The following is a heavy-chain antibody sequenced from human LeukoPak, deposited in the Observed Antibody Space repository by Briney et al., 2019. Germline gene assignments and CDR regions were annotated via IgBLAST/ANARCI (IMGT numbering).Heavy chain of an antibody. D-gene: IGHD6-13*01. V-gene: IGHV3-21*01. Sequence: PGGSLRLSCAASGFTFSSYSMNWVRQVPGKGLEWVSSVSSSSSYILYADSVKGRFTISRDNAKNSLYLQMHSLRAEDTAVYYCARDPRGSYYVDYWGQGTLVTVSS. J-gene: IGHJ4*02. CDR2: VSSSSSYI. CDR1: GFTFSSYS. CDR3: ARDPRGSYYVDY.